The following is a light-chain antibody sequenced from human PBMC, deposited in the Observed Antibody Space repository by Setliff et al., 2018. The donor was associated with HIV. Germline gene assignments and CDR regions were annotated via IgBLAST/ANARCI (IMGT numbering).Light chain of an antibody. Sequence: QSALTQPASVSGSPGQSITISCTGTSSDVGTYNAVYWYQQHPGKAPKLMIYEVSNRPSGVSNRFSGSKSGNTASLTISGLQAEDEADYYCSSYTSTNTPWVFGGGTKVTVL. CDR1: SSDVGTYNA. J-gene: IGLJ3*02. CDR2: EVS. CDR3: SSYTSTNTPWV. V-gene: IGLV2-14*01.